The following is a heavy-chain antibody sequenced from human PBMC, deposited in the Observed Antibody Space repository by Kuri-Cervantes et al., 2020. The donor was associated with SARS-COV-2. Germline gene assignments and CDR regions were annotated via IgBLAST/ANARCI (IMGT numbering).Heavy chain of an antibody. J-gene: IGHJ3*02. CDR2: IWYDGSNK. V-gene: IGHV3-33*01. D-gene: IGHD1-26*01. CDR1: GFTFSSYG. Sequence: LSLTCAASGFTFSSYGMHWVRQAPGKGLEWVAVIWYDGSNKYYADSVKGRFTISRDNSKNTLYLQMNSLRAEDTAVYYCARDVPTRGLGSSDAFDIRGQGTMVTVSS. CDR3: ARDVPTRGLGSSDAFDI.